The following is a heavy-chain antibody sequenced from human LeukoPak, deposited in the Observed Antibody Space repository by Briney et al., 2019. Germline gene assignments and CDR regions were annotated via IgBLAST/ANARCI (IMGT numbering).Heavy chain of an antibody. Sequence: GGSLRLSCTASGFTFGDYAISWVRQAPGKGLEWVGFIRSKAYGGTTEYAASVKGRFTISRDDSKSIAYLQMNSLKTEDAAVYYCTRDVGDYYDSSGYLDDYWGQGTLVTVSS. V-gene: IGHV3-49*04. D-gene: IGHD3-22*01. CDR2: IRSKAYGGTT. CDR3: TRDVGDYYDSSGYLDDY. J-gene: IGHJ4*02. CDR1: GFTFGDYA.